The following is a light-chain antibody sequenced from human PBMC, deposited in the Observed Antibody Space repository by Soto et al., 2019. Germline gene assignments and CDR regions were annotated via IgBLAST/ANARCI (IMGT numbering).Light chain of an antibody. CDR1: QSLLHSSGYNY. Sequence: MTQSPLSLPVTPGEPASISCRSSQSLLHSSGYNYLAWYQKKPGKAPKLLIYGASTLQGGVPSRFSGSGSGTDFTLTISSLQPEDFATYYCLQDYTYRTFGQGTKVDIK. CDR2: GAS. CDR3: LQDYTYRT. V-gene: IGKV1-6*02. J-gene: IGKJ1*01.